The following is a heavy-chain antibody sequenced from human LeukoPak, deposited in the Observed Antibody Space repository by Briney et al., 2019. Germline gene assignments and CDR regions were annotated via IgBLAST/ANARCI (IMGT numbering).Heavy chain of an antibody. CDR3: ARSRHQIRYYMDV. V-gene: IGHV1-46*01. CDR2: INPSGGST. Sequence: GASVKVSCKASGYTFTSYYMHWLRQAPGQGLEWMGIINPSGGSTSYAQKFQGRVTMTRDTSTSTVYMELSSLRSEDTAVYYCARSRHQIRYYMDVWGKGTTVTVSS. D-gene: IGHD3-16*01. J-gene: IGHJ6*03. CDR1: GYTFTSYY.